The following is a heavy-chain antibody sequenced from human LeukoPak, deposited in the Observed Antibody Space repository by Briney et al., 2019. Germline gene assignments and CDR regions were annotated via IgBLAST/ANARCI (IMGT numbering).Heavy chain of an antibody. CDR3: VRVGNSLNYFDC. J-gene: IGHJ4*02. D-gene: IGHD3-16*01. V-gene: IGHV3-48*03. CDR1: GFSFSSYE. CDR2: IRSSGSTI. Sequence: GGSLRLSCAASGFSFSSYEMNWVRQAPGKGLEWVSYIRSSGSTIYYADSVKGRFTISRDNAKDSLYLQMNSLRAEDTAVYYCVRVGNSLNYFDCWGQGTLVTVSS.